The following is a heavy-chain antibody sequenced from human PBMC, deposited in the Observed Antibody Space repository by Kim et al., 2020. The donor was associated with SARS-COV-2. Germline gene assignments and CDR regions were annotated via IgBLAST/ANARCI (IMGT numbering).Heavy chain of an antibody. D-gene: IGHD3-10*01. CDR2: ISGSGEIT. CDR1: GFRFSSSG. CDR3: ARGLANPPGDY. J-gene: IGHJ4*02. V-gene: IGHV3-23*01. Sequence: GGSLRLSCAASGFRFSSSGMNWVRQAPGKGLEWVSGISGSGEITYYGDSVKGRFTISRDNSKNTLHLQMNSLTAEDTALYYCARGLANPPGDYWGQGILV.